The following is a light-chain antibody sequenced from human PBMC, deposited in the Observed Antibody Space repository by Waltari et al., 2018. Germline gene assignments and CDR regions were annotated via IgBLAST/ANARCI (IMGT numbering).Light chain of an antibody. V-gene: IGKV4-1*01. Sequence: DIVMTQSPDSLAVSLGERDTINCKSSRSVFYSPNNQNYVTWYQQKPGQPPKLLIYWASTRESGVPDRFSGSGSGTDFTLTISSLQAEDVALYYCQQFYGSPFTFGGGTKVEIK. CDR3: QQFYGSPFT. CDR2: WAS. J-gene: IGKJ4*01. CDR1: RSVFYSPNNQNY.